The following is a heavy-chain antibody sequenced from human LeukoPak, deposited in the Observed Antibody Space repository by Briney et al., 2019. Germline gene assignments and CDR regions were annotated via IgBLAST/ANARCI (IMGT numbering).Heavy chain of an antibody. D-gene: IGHD3-22*01. CDR2: ISYDGSNK. Sequence: PGGSLRLSCAASGFTFSSYAMHWVRQAPGKGLEWVAVISYDGSNKYYADSVKGRFTISRDNSKNTLYLQMNSLRAEDTAVYYCARPPYYYDSSGYLDYWGQGTLVTVSS. CDR3: ARPPYYYDSSGYLDY. J-gene: IGHJ4*02. V-gene: IGHV3-30-3*01. CDR1: GFTFSSYA.